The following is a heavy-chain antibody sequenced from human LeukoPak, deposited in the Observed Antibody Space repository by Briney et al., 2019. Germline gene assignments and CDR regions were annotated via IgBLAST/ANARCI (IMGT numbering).Heavy chain of an antibody. V-gene: IGHV2-70*01. Sequence: SGPALVKPTQTLTLTCTFSGFSLSTSGMCVGWTRQPPGKALEWLALIDWDDDKYYSTSLKTRLTISKDTSKNQVVLTMTNMDPVDTATYYCARIAGRGWYIDYWGQGTQVTVSS. CDR1: GFSLSTSGMC. J-gene: IGHJ4*02. D-gene: IGHD6-19*01. CDR3: ARIAGRGWYIDY. CDR2: IDWDDDK.